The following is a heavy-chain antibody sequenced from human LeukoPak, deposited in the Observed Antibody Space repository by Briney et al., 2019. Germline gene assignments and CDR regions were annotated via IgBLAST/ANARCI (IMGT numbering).Heavy chain of an antibody. CDR2: IYYSGTT. CDR3: ARGGWSLDL. D-gene: IGHD1-26*01. J-gene: IGHJ2*01. CDR1: GVSMTGSY. V-gene: IGHV4-59*01. Sequence: ETSETLSLTCTVSGVSMTGSYWSWIRQSPGKGLEWIGYIYYSGTTNYNPPLKSRVTISVDTSKNQFSLKLTSVTAADTAVYFCARGGWSLDLWGRGTLVAVSS.